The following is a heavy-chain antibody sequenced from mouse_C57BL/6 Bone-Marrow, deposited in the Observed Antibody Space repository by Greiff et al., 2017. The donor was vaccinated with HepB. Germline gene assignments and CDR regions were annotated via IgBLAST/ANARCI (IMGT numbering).Heavy chain of an antibody. V-gene: IGHV4-1*01. CDR3: ASPYYGSPYAMDY. CDR2: INPDSSTI. CDR1: GIDLSRYW. J-gene: IGHJ4*01. D-gene: IGHD1-1*01. Sequence: EVKLMESGGGLVQPGGSLKLSCAASGIDLSRYWMSWVRRAPGKGLEWIGEINPDSSTINYAPSLKDKFIISRDNAKNTLYLQMSKVRSEDTALYYCASPYYGSPYAMDYWGQGTSVTVSS.